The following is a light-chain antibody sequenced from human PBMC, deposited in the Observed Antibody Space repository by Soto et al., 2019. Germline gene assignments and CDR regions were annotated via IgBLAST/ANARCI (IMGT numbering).Light chain of an antibody. CDR2: RNN. J-gene: IGLJ2*01. CDR1: SPNIGSNY. V-gene: IGLV1-47*01. Sequence: QAVVTQPPSASGTPGQRVTISCSGSSPNIGSNYVYWYQQLPGTAPKLLIYRNNQRPSGVPDRFSGSKSGTSASLAISGLRSEDEADYYCAAWDDSLSGQVVFGGGTQLTVL. CDR3: AAWDDSLSGQVV.